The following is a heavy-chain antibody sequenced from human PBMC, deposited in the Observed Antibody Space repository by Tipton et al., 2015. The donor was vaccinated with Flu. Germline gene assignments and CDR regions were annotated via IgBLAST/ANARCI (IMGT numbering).Heavy chain of an antibody. Sequence: LRLSCVASGFTFSSYAMSWVRQVPGKGLEWIGFVYYTGSTNYKSSLKSRVTISTDTSTNQVSLKMNSVIAADTAVYYCARGPPGPSIRAYYFDIWGQGALVTVSS. CDR2: VYYTGST. J-gene: IGHJ4*02. CDR1: GFTFSSYA. CDR3: ARGPPGPSIRAYYFDI. D-gene: IGHD2-21*01. V-gene: IGHV4-59*01.